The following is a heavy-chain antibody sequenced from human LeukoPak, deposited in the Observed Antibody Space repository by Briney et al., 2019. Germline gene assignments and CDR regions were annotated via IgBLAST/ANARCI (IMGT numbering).Heavy chain of an antibody. J-gene: IGHJ4*02. CDR3: ARAPPRVATTFDY. Sequence: SETLSLTCTVSGGSISSYYWSWIRQPPGKGLEWIGYIYYSGSTNYNPSLKSRVTISVDTSKNQFSLKLSSVTAADTAVYYCARAPPRVATTFDYWGQGTLVTVSS. D-gene: IGHD5-12*01. CDR2: IYYSGST. CDR1: GGSISSYY. V-gene: IGHV4-59*01.